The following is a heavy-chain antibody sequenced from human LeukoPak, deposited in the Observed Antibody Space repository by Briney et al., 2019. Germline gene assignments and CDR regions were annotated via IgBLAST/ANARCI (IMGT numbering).Heavy chain of an antibody. CDR1: GGSISSYY. Sequence: SETLSLTCTVSGGSISSYYWSWIRQPAGKGLEWIGRIYTSGSTNYNPSLKSRVTMSVDTSKNQFSLKLSSVTAADTAVYYCARDSALSYYYYYYMDVWGKGTTVTVSS. J-gene: IGHJ6*03. CDR2: IYTSGST. V-gene: IGHV4-4*07. CDR3: ARDSALSYYYYYYMDV.